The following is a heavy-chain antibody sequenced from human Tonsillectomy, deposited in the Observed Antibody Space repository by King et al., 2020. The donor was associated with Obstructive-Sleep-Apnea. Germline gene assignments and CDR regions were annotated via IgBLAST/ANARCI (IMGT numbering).Heavy chain of an antibody. V-gene: IGHV5-51*01. D-gene: IGHD3-22*01. CDR1: GYIFANYW. CDR2: IYPGDSDT. CDR3: GRHLDYDSSGYPLGY. J-gene: IGHJ4*02. Sequence: LVQSGAEVKKPGESLKISCKGSGYIFANYWIGWVRQMPGKGLEWVALIYPGDSDTRYSPSFQGQVTISVDKSISTAYLQWSSLKASDTAMYYCGRHLDYDSSGYPLGYWGQGTLVTVSP.